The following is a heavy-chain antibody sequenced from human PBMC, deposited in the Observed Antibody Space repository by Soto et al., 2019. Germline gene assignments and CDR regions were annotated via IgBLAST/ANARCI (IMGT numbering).Heavy chain of an antibody. CDR3: ARLRRGYSGYDLDYYYYMDV. CDR2: INPRNGNT. CDR1: GYTFTSYA. D-gene: IGHD5-12*01. Sequence: ASVKVSCKASGYTFTSYAMHWVRQAPGQRLEWMGWINPRNGNTGYSQKFQGRVTMTRNTSISTAYMELSSLRSEDTAVYYCARLRRGYSGYDLDYYYYMDVWGKGTTVTVSS. V-gene: IGHV1-3*01. J-gene: IGHJ6*03.